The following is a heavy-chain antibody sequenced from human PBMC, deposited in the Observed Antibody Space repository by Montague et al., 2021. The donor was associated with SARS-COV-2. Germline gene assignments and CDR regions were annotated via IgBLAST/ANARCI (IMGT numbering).Heavy chain of an antibody. CDR1: GGSISSYY. J-gene: IGHJ6*02. D-gene: IGHD4-23*01. V-gene: IGHV4-59*01. Sequence: SETLSLTCTVSGGSISSYYWTWIRQPPGKGLESIGYIYHNGSTKYNPSLKSRVTISVDTSKNQFSLKLSSVSDADTAVYYCARGGGNYADYYNYTMDVWGQGTTVTVFS. CDR3: ARGGGNYADYYNYTMDV. CDR2: IYHNGST.